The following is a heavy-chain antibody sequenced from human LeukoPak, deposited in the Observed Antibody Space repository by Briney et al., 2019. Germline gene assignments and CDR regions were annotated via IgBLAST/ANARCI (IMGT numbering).Heavy chain of an antibody. J-gene: IGHJ4*02. CDR1: GFIFSNYG. V-gene: IGHV3-23*01. Sequence: GGSLRLSCAASGFIFSNYGMNWVRQAPGKGLEWVAAISASGSATSYADSVRGRFTISRDNSKSTAYLQMNRLRAEDTAVFYCAKDLSLRDFWSGHFDYWGQGIPVTVSS. CDR2: ISASGSAT. D-gene: IGHD3-3*01. CDR3: AKDLSLRDFWSGHFDY.